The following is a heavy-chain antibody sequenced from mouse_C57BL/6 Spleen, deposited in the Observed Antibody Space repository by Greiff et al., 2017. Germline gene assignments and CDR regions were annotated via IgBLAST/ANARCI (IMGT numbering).Heavy chain of an antibody. CDR2: ILPGSGST. Sequence: QVQLQQSGAELMKPGASVKLSCKATGYTFTGYWIEWVKQRPGHGLEWIGEILPGSGSTNYNEKFKGKATFTADTSSNTAYMQLSSLTTEDSAIYYCARRGDYYGSSYGYWYFDVWGTGTTVTVSS. V-gene: IGHV1-9*01. CDR1: GYTFTGYW. CDR3: ARRGDYYGSSYGYWYFDV. D-gene: IGHD1-1*01. J-gene: IGHJ1*03.